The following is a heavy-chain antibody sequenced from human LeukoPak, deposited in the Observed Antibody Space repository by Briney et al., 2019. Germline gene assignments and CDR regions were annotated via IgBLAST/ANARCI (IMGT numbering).Heavy chain of an antibody. V-gene: IGHV4-38-2*02. D-gene: IGHD2-15*01. J-gene: IGHJ6*03. CDR1: GYSISSGYY. CDR3: AREARYCSGGNCYDKHFYYYYYMDV. Sequence: PSETLSLTCTVSGYSISSGYYWGWIRQPPGKGLEWIGSIYHSGRTFYNPSLKSRVTISVDTSKNQFSLKLTSVTAADTAVYYCAREARYCSGGNCYDKHFYYYYYMDVWGKGTTVTVSS. CDR2: IYHSGRT.